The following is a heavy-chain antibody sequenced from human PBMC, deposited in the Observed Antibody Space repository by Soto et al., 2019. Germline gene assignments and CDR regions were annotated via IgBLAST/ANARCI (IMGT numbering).Heavy chain of an antibody. CDR1: GFTFSSYA. Sequence: QTGGSLRLSCAASGFTFSSYAMHWVRQAPGKGLEWVAVISYDGSNKYYADSVKGRFTISRDNSKNTLYLQMNSLRAEDTAVYYCARVRGGQHWPGFDPWGQGTLVTVSS. V-gene: IGHV3-30-3*01. J-gene: IGHJ5*02. CDR3: ARVRGGQHWPGFDP. CDR2: ISYDGSNK. D-gene: IGHD6-13*01.